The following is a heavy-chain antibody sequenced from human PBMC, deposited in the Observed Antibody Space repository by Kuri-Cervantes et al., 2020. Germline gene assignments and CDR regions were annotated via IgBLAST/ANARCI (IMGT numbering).Heavy chain of an antibody. CDR1: GFTFSSYW. J-gene: IGHJ4*02. CDR3: HANPYYYDSSGYYSRHIDY. Sequence: GESLKISCAASGFTFSSYWMSWVRQAPGKGLEWVANIKQDGSEKYYVDSVKGRFTISRDNAKNSLYLQMSSLKTEDTAVYYCHANPYYYDSSGYYSRHIDYWGQGTLVTVSS. V-gene: IGHV3-7*03. CDR2: IKQDGSEK. D-gene: IGHD3-22*01.